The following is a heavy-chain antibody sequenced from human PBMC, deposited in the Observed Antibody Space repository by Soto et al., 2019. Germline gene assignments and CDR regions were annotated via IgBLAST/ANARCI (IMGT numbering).Heavy chain of an antibody. Sequence: QVQLVQSGAEVRKPGSSVRVSCKASGGSFNRHTISWVRQAPGQGLEWMGGIIPIFGTANHAQKFQGRVTIIADESTSTVYMELSSLRSDDTAIYYCARGQYYYDSSGYYHDAFDIWGQGTMVTVSS. V-gene: IGHV1-69*01. J-gene: IGHJ3*02. CDR3: ARGQYYYDSSGYYHDAFDI. CDR2: IIPIFGTA. CDR1: GGSFNRHT. D-gene: IGHD3-22*01.